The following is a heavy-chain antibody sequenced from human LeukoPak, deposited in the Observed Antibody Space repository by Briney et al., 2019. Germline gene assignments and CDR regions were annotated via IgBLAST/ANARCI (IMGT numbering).Heavy chain of an antibody. D-gene: IGHD3-16*01. Sequence: GGSLRLSCAASGFTFSSYAMSWVRQAPGKGLEWVSAISGSGGSTYYADSVKGRFTISGDNAKNSLYLQMNSLRAEDTAVFYCAREGPGGFDYWGQGTLVIVSS. CDR3: AREGPGGFDY. J-gene: IGHJ4*02. CDR2: ISGSGGST. CDR1: GFTFSSYA. V-gene: IGHV3-23*01.